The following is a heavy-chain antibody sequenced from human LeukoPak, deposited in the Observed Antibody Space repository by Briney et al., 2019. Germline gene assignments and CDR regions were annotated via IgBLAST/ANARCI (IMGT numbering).Heavy chain of an antibody. D-gene: IGHD3-22*01. J-gene: IGHJ3*02. CDR3: AGGSGGYYDSSGYLSAAFDI. CDR2: IYHSGST. CDR1: GGSISSGGYS. Sequence: SQTLSLTCAVSGGSISSGGYSWSWIRQPPGKGREWIGYIYHSGSTNYNPYLKGPVTISVARTKHQFSLKLSSVPAADTAVYYCAGGSGGYYDSSGYLSAAFDIWGQGTMVTVSS. V-gene: IGHV4-30-2*01.